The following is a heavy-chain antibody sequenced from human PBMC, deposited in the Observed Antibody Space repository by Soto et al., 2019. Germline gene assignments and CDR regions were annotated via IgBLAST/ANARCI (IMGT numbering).Heavy chain of an antibody. CDR3: AKGVPTYYDFWSGYPNYYYYYMDV. D-gene: IGHD3-3*01. Sequence: GGSLRLSCAASGFTFSSYGMHWVRQAPGKGLEWVAVISYDGSNKYYADSVKGRFTISRDNSKNTLYLQMNSLRAEDTAVYYCAKGVPTYYDFWSGYPNYYYYYMDVWGKGTTVTVSS. CDR1: GFTFSSYG. J-gene: IGHJ6*03. V-gene: IGHV3-30*18. CDR2: ISYDGSNK.